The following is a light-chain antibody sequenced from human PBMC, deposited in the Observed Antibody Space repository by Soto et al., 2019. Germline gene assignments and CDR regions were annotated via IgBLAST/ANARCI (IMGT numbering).Light chain of an antibody. Sequence: EIVLTQSPATLSLSPGERATLSCRASQSVSSYLAWYQQKPGQAPRLLIYDASNRATGIPDRFSGSGSGTDFTLTISSLEPEDFAVYYCQQRSNWPPSWTFGQGTKVE. CDR1: QSVSSY. CDR2: DAS. J-gene: IGKJ1*01. V-gene: IGKV3-11*01. CDR3: QQRSNWPPSWT.